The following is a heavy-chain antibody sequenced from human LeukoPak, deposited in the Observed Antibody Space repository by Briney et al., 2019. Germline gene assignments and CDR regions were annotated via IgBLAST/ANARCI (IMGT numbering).Heavy chain of an antibody. D-gene: IGHD2-2*01. J-gene: IGHJ5*02. CDR2: IYYSGNS. CDR1: GGSISNFY. CDR3: ARHIGFCSSTTCQARFDP. V-gene: IGHV4-59*08. Sequence: SETLSLTCTVSGGSISNFYWSWIRQPPGKGLEWIGYIYYSGNSNCNPSLKSRVTISVDTSKNQFSLKLSSVTAADTAVYYCARHIGFCSSTTCQARFDPWGQGTLVTVSS.